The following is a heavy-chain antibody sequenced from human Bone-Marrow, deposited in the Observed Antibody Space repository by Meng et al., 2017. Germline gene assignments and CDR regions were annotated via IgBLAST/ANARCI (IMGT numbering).Heavy chain of an antibody. CDR2: INWNGGST. D-gene: IGHD3-22*01. Sequence: GESLKISCAASGFTFDDYGMSWVRQAPGKGLEWVAGINWNGGSTGYADSVKGRFTISRDNAKNSLYLQMNSLRAEDTAVYYCARDANPDYYDSSGYYYNWFDHWGQGTLVTVSS. CDR1: GFTFDDYG. J-gene: IGHJ5*02. V-gene: IGHV3-20*04. CDR3: ARDANPDYYDSSGYYYNWFDH.